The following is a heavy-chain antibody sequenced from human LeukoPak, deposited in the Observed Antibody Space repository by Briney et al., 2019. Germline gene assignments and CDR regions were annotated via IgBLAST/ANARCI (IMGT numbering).Heavy chain of an antibody. CDR1: GYTFTSYY. D-gene: IGHD4-17*01. V-gene: IGHV1-46*01. CDR2: INPSGGST. J-gene: IGHJ4*02. CDR3: ARALTTVTTRGYFDY. Sequence: GASVTVSCKASGYTFTSYYMHWVRQAPGQGLEWMGIINPSGGSTSYAQKFQGRVTMTRDTSTSTVCMELSSLRSEDTAVYYCARALTTVTTRGYFDYWGQGTLVTVS.